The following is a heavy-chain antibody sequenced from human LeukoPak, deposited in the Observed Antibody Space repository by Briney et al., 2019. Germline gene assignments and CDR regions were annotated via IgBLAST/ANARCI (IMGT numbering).Heavy chain of an antibody. CDR1: GFTFSTSD. CDR2: IQYDGSRK. J-gene: IGHJ4*02. CDR3: ASEIIFGSFDY. D-gene: IGHD3-3*01. V-gene: IGHV3-30*02. Sequence: GGSLRLSCATSGFTFSTSDMHWVRQAPGKGLEWVSFIQYDGSRKNYVDSVKGRFTISRDNSKNTLYLQMNSLRAEDTAVYYCASEIIFGSFDYWGQGTLVTVSS.